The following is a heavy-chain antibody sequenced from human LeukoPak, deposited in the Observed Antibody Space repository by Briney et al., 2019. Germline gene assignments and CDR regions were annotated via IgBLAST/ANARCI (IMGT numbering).Heavy chain of an antibody. CDR2: MYYSGST. CDR3: AGHERDYGDFDY. Sequence: SQTLSLTCTVSGGSHRSSSYYWGWIRQPPGKGLERIGSMYYSGSTYYNLSLKSRVTISVDTSKNQLSLKLRAVTGADAAVYYCAGHERDYGDFDYWGHGTLVTVSS. CDR1: GGSHRSSSYY. D-gene: IGHD4-17*01. J-gene: IGHJ4*01. V-gene: IGHV4-39*01.